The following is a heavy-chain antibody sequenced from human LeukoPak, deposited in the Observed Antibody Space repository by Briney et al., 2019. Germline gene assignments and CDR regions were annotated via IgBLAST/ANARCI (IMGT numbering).Heavy chain of an antibody. J-gene: IGHJ3*02. Sequence: SETLSLTCTVSGYSITSGYYWGWIRQPPGKGLEWIGSIYHSGSTCYNPSLKTRVTISVDTSKNQFSLQLSSVTAADTAAYYCARDWSVIAVASHAFDIWGQGTMVTVSS. V-gene: IGHV4-38-2*02. CDR2: IYHSGST. D-gene: IGHD6-19*01. CDR1: GYSITSGYY. CDR3: ARDWSVIAVASHAFDI.